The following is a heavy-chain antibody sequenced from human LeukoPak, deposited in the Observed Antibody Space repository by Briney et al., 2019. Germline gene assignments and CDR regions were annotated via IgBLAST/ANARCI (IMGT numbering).Heavy chain of an antibody. J-gene: IGHJ4*02. CDR1: GGSISSGDYY. Sequence: SETLSLTCTVSGGSISSGDYYWSWIRQPPVKGLEWIGYIYYSGSTYYNPSLKSRVTISVDTSKNQFSLKLSSVTAADTAVYYCARGRRGHYDSSGYYYDYWGQGTLVTVSS. CDR3: ARGRRGHYDSSGYYYDY. CDR2: IYYSGST. D-gene: IGHD3-22*01. V-gene: IGHV4-30-4*01.